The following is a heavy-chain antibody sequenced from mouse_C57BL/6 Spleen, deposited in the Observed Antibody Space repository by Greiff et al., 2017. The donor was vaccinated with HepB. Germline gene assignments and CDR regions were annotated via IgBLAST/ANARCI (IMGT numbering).Heavy chain of an antibody. D-gene: IGHD1-1*01. V-gene: IGHV1-69*01. CDR3: ARYFYYYWYFDV. CDR2: IDPSDSYT. J-gene: IGHJ1*03. Sequence: QVQLKQPGAELVMPGASVKLSCKASGYTFTSYWMHWVKQRPGQGLEWIGEIDPSDSYTNYNQKFKGKSTLTVDKSSSTAYMQLSSLTSEDSAVYYCARYFYYYWYFDVWGTGTTVTVSS. CDR1: GYTFTSYW.